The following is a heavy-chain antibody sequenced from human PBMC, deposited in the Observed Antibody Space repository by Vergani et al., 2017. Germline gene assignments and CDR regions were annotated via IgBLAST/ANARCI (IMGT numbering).Heavy chain of an antibody. D-gene: IGHD3-16*01. CDR1: GDSISSGVYY. CDR2: IYSTGST. CDR3: ARRGGYDEGDAFRIGYFDS. J-gene: IGHJ4*02. V-gene: IGHV4-31*03. Sequence: QVQLQESGPGLVKPSQTLSLTCSVSGDSISSGVYYWNWIRQHPGKGLEWIGCIYSTGSTHHNPSLRRRINMSVDTSKNQFSLKLNSVTAADTAMYYCARRGGYDEGDAFRIGYFDSWGPGILVTVSS.